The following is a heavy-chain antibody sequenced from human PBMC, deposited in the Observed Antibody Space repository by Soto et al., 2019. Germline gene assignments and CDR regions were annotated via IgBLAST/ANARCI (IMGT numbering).Heavy chain of an antibody. V-gene: IGHV1-3*01. Sequence: EASVKVSCKASGYTFTSYAMHWVRQAPGQRLEWMGWINAGNGNTKYSQKFQGRVTITRDTSASTAYMELSSLRSEDTAVYYCARDSSIVPTSGFDYWGQGTLVTVSS. CDR1: GYTFTSYA. D-gene: IGHD2-2*01. CDR3: ARDSSIVPTSGFDY. CDR2: INAGNGNT. J-gene: IGHJ4*02.